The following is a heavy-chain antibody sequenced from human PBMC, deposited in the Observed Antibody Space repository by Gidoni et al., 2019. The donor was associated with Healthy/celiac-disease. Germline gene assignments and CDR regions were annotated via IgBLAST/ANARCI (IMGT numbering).Heavy chain of an antibody. V-gene: IGHV4-39*01. CDR1: GGSISSRSYY. J-gene: IGHJ4*02. Sequence: QLQLQGSGPGLVKPSGSLSLTCTDSGGSISSRSYYWGWIRQPPGKGLAWIGSIYYSGSTYYNPSLKSRVTISVDTSKNQFSLKLSSVTAADTAVYYCARHRTAWVFDWVLPPDYWGQGTLVTVSS. CDR2: IYYSGST. D-gene: IGHD3-9*01. CDR3: ARHRTAWVFDWVLPPDY.